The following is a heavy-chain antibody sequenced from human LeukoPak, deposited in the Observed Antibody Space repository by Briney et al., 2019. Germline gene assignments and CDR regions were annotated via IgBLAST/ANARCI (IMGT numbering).Heavy chain of an antibody. V-gene: IGHV1-18*01. D-gene: IGHD3-10*01. CDR1: GYTFTSYG. CDR3: ARGRGISWFGELFAGYFDY. CDR2: ISAYNGNT. Sequence: ASVKVSCKASGYTFTSYGISWVRQAPGQGLEWMGWISAYNGNTNYAQKLQGRVTMTTGTSTSTAYMELRSLRSDDTAVYYCARGRGISWFGELFAGYFDYWGRGTLVTVSS. J-gene: IGHJ4*02.